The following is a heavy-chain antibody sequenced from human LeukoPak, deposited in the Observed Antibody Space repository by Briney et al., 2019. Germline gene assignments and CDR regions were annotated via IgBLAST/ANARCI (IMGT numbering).Heavy chain of an antibody. CDR3: ATYRQVMLPFEA. J-gene: IGHJ5*02. D-gene: IGHD5-18*01. V-gene: IGHV3-23*01. CDR1: GFTFSSYG. CDR2: TFQGGGEI. Sequence: PGGSLRLSCAASGFTFSSYGMSWVRQAPGKGLEWVSSTFQGGGEIHYADSVRGRFTISRDNSRSTLFLQMNSLRGEDTAIYYCATYRQVMLPFEAWGRGTLVTVSS.